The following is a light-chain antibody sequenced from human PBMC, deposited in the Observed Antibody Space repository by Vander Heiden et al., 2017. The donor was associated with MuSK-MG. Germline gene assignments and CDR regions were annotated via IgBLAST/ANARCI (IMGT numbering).Light chain of an antibody. J-gene: IGKJ5*01. CDR1: QSVGNC. V-gene: IGKV3-11*01. CDR2: DTF. Sequence: EIVLTQSPRTLSVSPGERATLPCRASQSVGNCLAWYQQKPGQAPRLLIYDTFNRATGIPARFSGSGSGTDFTLTISSLEAEDFAVYYCQHRAYSPNTFGQGTRLEIK. CDR3: QHRAYSPNT.